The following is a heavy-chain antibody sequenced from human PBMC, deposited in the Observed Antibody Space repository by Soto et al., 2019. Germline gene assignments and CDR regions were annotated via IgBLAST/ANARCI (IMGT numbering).Heavy chain of an antibody. CDR1: GYTFIRYG. D-gene: IGHD3-16*01. CDR3: ARGGYYDNSWGKLSHYGLDV. J-gene: IGHJ6*02. CDR2: ISPYNDYT. Sequence: QVQLAQSANEVKKPGASVRVSCKAAGYTFIRYGIAWVRQAPGQGLEGMGWISPYNDYTVYAKKFQGRVSMTADTSTRKVYMNLRGLKSDDTAVYYCARGGYYDNSWGKLSHYGLDVWGQGTSVSVSS. V-gene: IGHV1-18*01.